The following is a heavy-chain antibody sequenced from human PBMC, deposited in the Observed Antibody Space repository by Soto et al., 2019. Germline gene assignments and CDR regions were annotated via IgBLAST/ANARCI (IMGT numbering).Heavy chain of an antibody. D-gene: IGHD3-10*01. CDR2: IIPMYGPA. CDR1: GGTFSSYA. J-gene: IGHJ5*02. Sequence: QVPLVQSGAEVKKPGSSVTVSCKASGGTFSSYAIHWVRQAPGQGLEWMGGIIPMYGPAKYAQRFQGRVTITADESTTPVYMELTSLTSQDTAVYYCARVTSMVRGVIDNWFDPWGHGTLVNVSS. V-gene: IGHV1-69*01. CDR3: ARVTSMVRGVIDNWFDP.